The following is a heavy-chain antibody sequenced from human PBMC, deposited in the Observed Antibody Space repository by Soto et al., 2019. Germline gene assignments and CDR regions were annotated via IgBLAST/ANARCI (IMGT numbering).Heavy chain of an antibody. Sequence: ESLSLTCAVSGYSISSGYYWGWIRQPPGKGLEWIASIYHSGSTYYNPSLKSRVTISVDTSKNQFSLKLSSVIAADTAVYYCARGAATVTPGWFDPWGQGTLVTVSS. J-gene: IGHJ5*02. D-gene: IGHD4-17*01. CDR1: GYSISSGYY. CDR3: ARGAATVTPGWFDP. V-gene: IGHV4-38-2*01. CDR2: IYHSGST.